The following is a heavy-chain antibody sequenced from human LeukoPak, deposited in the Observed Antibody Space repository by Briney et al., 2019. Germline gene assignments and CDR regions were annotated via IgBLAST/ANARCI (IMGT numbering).Heavy chain of an antibody. Sequence: SETLSLTCAVYGGSFSGYYWSWIRQPPGKGLEWIGRIYTSGSTNYNPSLKSRVTISVDTSKNQFSLKLSSVTAADTAVYYCAREGGVLRYFDWLLEAPLDYYYYYMDVWGKGTTVTISS. J-gene: IGHJ6*03. V-gene: IGHV4-4*08. CDR2: IYTSGST. CDR3: AREGGVLRYFDWLLEAPLDYYYYYMDV. D-gene: IGHD3-9*01. CDR1: GGSFSGYY.